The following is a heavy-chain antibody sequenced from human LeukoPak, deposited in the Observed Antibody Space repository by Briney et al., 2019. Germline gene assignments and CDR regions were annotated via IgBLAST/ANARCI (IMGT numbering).Heavy chain of an antibody. D-gene: IGHD3-10*01. CDR1: GYTFTGYY. J-gene: IGHJ6*03. Sequence: ASVKVSCKASGYTFTGYYMHWVRQAPGQGLEWMGWINPNSGGTNYAQQFQGRLTMTRDTSISTAYMELSRLRSDDTAVYYCARDSVRGVPYYYMDVWGKGTTVTISS. CDR2: INPNSGGT. CDR3: ARDSVRGVPYYYMDV. V-gene: IGHV1-2*02.